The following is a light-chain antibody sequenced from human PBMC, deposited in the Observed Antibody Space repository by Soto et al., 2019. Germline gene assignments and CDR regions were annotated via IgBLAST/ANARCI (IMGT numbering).Light chain of an antibody. CDR3: LQHYNYPWT. CDR1: QVIRND. CDR2: AAS. J-gene: IGKJ1*01. V-gene: IGKV1-6*01. Sequence: AIQMTQSPSSLSASVGDRVTITCRASQVIRNDLGWYQQKPGKAPKLLIYAASSLQSGVPSRFSGSGSGTDFTLTINSLQSEDFATYYCLQHYNYPWTFGQGTKVEIK.